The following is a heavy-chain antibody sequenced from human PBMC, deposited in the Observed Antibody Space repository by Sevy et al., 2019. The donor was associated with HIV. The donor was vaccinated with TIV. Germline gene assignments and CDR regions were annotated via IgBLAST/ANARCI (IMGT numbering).Heavy chain of an antibody. CDR2: ISSSSGTI. V-gene: IGHV3-48*01. CDR1: GFSFSSYS. Sequence: GGSLRLSCVTSGFSFSSYSMNWVRQAPGKGLEWVSYISSSSGTIRYADSVKGRLTISRDNAKNSLFLQMSSLRAEDTAVYYCAREKVDTSMIFVEYYGMDVWGQGTTVTVSS. CDR3: AREKVDTSMIFVEYYGMDV. J-gene: IGHJ6*02. D-gene: IGHD5-18*01.